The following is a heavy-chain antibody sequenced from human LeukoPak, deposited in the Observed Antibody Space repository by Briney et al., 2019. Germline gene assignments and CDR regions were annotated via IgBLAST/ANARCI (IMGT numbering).Heavy chain of an antibody. CDR2: ISSSSSYI. D-gene: IGHD1-1*01. CDR1: GFTFTSHA. V-gene: IGHV3-21*01. Sequence: GGSLRLSCVASGFTFTSHAMSWVRQAPGKGLAWVASISSSSSYIYYADSVKDRFTISRDNAKNSLYLQMNSLRAEDTAVYYCARELAAIDYWGQGTLVTVSS. J-gene: IGHJ4*02. CDR3: ARELAAIDY.